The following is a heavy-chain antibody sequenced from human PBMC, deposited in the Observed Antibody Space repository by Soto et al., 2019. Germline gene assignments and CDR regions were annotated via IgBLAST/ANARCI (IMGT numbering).Heavy chain of an antibody. D-gene: IGHD2-15*01. J-gene: IGHJ4*02. CDR1: GFTFSSYA. CDR2: ILYDGSNK. Sequence: GGSLRLSCAASGFTFSSYAMHWVRQAPGKGLEWVAVILYDGSNKYYADSVKGRFTISRDNSKNTLYLQMNSLRAEDTAVYYCARDRSIVVVVAATYFDYWGQGTLVTVSS. CDR3: ARDRSIVVVVAATYFDY. V-gene: IGHV3-30-3*01.